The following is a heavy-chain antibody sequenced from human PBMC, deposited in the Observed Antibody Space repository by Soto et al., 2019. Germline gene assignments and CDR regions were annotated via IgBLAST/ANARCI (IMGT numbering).Heavy chain of an antibody. D-gene: IGHD3-16*02. CDR3: AREGLSFVRSPNYFDF. CDR2: ISSSGSSI. Sequence: PGGSLRLSCVASGFTFSSYEMNWVRQAPGKGLEWVSYISSSGSSIYHADSVKGRFSISRDNARNSLYLQMDSLRAEDTAIYYCAREGLSFVRSPNYFDFWGQGTLVTVSS. J-gene: IGHJ4*02. V-gene: IGHV3-48*03. CDR1: GFTFSSYE.